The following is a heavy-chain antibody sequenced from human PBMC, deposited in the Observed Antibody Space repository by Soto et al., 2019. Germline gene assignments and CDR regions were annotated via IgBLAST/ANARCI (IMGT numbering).Heavy chain of an antibody. D-gene: IGHD1-26*01. CDR3: AKDLVGATPY. CDR1: GFTLSSYD. V-gene: IGHV3-13*01. Sequence: EVQLVESGGGLVQPGGSLRLSCAASGFTLSSYDMHWVRQATGKGLEWVSGITTTGDTCYAGSVKGRFTISRENAKNSLYLHMNSLRAGDTAVYYCAKDLVGATPYWGQGTLVTVSS. J-gene: IGHJ4*02. CDR2: ITTTGDT.